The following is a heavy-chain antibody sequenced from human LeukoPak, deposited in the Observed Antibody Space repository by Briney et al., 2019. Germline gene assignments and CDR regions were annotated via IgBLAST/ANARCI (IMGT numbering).Heavy chain of an antibody. CDR1: GFTFTNYE. Sequence: GGSLRLSCAAAGFTFTNYEMNWVRQAPGKGLEWVSYISSSGYTIYYADSVKGRFTISRDNAKNSLYLQMNSLRAEDTAVYCCARNDPWDYWGQGSLVTVSS. J-gene: IGHJ4*02. CDR2: ISSSGYTI. V-gene: IGHV3-48*03. CDR3: ARNDPWDY.